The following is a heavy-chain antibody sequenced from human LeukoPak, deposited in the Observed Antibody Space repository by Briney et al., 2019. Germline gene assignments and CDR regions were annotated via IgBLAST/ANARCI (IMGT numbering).Heavy chain of an antibody. CDR3: AKDDTDDGSGYPEPDDAFDI. CDR1: GFTFSSYA. D-gene: IGHD3-22*01. J-gene: IGHJ3*02. Sequence: QPGGSLRLSCAASGFTFSSYAMSWVRQAPGKGLEWVSAISGSGGSTYYADSVKGRFTISRDNSKNTLYLQMNSLRAEDTAVYYCAKDDTDDGSGYPEPDDAFDIWGQGTMVTVSS. V-gene: IGHV3-23*01. CDR2: ISGSGGST.